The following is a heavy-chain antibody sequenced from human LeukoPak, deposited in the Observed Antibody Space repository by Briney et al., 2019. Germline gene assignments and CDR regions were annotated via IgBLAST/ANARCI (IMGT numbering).Heavy chain of an antibody. CDR1: GFTFSSYW. CDR2: SSTEGSRT. Sequence: GGSLRLSCAASGFTFSSYWMHWVRQAPGEGLVWVSRSSTEGSRTSYADSVKGRFTISRDNAKNTLYLQMNSLRAEDTAVYYCAKTYSSGWYGGFDYWGQGTLVTVSS. CDR3: AKTYSSGWYGGFDY. J-gene: IGHJ4*02. V-gene: IGHV3-74*01. D-gene: IGHD6-19*01.